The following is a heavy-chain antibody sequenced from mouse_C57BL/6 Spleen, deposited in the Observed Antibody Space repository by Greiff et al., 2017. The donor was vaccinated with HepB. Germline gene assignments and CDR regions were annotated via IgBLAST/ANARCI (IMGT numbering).Heavy chain of an antibody. Sequence: VQLKQSGPELVKPGASVKMSCKASGYTFTDYNMHWVKQSHGKSLEWIGYINPNNGGTSYNQKFKGKATLTVNKSSSTAYMEIRSLTSEDSAVYYCARRDYYGSSYVGGYFDVWGTGTTVTVSS. CDR1: GYTFTDYN. CDR3: ARRDYYGSSYVGGYFDV. CDR2: INPNNGGT. V-gene: IGHV1-22*01. J-gene: IGHJ1*03. D-gene: IGHD1-1*01.